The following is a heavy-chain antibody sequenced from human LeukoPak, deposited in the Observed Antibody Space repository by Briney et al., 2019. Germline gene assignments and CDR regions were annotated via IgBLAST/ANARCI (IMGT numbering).Heavy chain of an antibody. D-gene: IGHD2-21*01. J-gene: IGHJ4*02. Sequence: SETLSLTCSVSGGSISSSSYYWGWIRQPPGKGLEWIGSTIYYTGNTDYNPSLKSRVTISIDAAKNQFSLKLNSVTAADTAVYYCGRDWPQGGGDWGQGILDTVSS. CDR3: GRDWPQGGGD. V-gene: IGHV4-39*02. CDR1: GGSISSSSYY. CDR2: TIYYTGNT.